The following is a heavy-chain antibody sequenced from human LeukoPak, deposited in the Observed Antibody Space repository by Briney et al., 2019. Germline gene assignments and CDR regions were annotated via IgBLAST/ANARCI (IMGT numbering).Heavy chain of an antibody. D-gene: IGHD3-10*01. CDR2: ISSSSSSI. Sequence: GGSLRLSCVASGFTFSISSMSWVRQAPGKGLEWVSYISSSSSSIYDADSVRGRFTISRDNAKNSLYLQMNSLRAEDTAVYYCARVDGRYYYYYGMDVWGQGTTVTVSS. V-gene: IGHV3-48*04. CDR1: GFTFSISS. CDR3: ARVDGRYYYYYGMDV. J-gene: IGHJ6*02.